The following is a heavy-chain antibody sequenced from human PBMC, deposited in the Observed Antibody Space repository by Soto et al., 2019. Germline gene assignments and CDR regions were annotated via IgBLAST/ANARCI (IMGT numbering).Heavy chain of an antibody. V-gene: IGHV3-23*01. Sequence: AGGSLRLSCAGSGFTFSSYAMSWVRQAPGKGLEWVSAISGSGGSTYYADSVKGRFTISRGNSKNTLYLQMNSLRAEDTAVYYCAKDQPYCGGDCYTHFDYWGQGTLVTAPQ. CDR3: AKDQPYCGGDCYTHFDY. CDR2: ISGSGGST. D-gene: IGHD2-21*02. J-gene: IGHJ4*02. CDR1: GFTFSSYA.